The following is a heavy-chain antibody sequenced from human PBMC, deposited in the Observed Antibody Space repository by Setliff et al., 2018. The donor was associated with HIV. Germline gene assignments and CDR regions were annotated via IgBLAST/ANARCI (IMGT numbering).Heavy chain of an antibody. D-gene: IGHD6-6*01. Sequence: ASVKVSCKAYGYTFTSYYMHWVRQAPGQGLEWMGIINPSSGSTTYAQKFQGRVTMTRVTSTSTVYMELSSLRSEDTAVYYCARDPAPSSSASYFQHWGQGTPVTVSS. CDR3: ARDPAPSSSASYFQH. J-gene: IGHJ1*01. CDR1: GYTFTSYY. CDR2: INPSSGST. V-gene: IGHV1-46*01.